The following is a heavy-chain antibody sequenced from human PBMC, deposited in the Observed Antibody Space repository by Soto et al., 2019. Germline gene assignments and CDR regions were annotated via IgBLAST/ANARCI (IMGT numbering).Heavy chain of an antibody. D-gene: IGHD6-13*01. V-gene: IGHV1-69*12. CDR3: ARPYIAAAGRYNWFDP. J-gene: IGHJ5*02. CDR1: GGTFSSYA. CDR2: IIPIFGKA. Sequence: QVQLVQSGAEVKKPGSSVKVSCKASGGTFSSYAISWVRQAPGQGLEWMGGIIPIFGKANYAQKFQGRVTITAAESTSTAYMELSSLRSEYTAVYYCARPYIAAAGRYNWFDPWGKGTLVTVSS.